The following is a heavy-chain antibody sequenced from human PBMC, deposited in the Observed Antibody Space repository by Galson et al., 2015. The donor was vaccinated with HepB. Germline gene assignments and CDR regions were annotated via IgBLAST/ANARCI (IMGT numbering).Heavy chain of an antibody. J-gene: IGHJ4*02. CDR2: ISYDGSNK. CDR3: AKDPSRYYYDSSGYYVDY. Sequence: SLRLSCAASGFTFSSYGMHWVRQAPGKGLEWVAVISYDGSNKYYADSVKGRFTISRDNSKNTLYLQMNSLRAEDTAVYYCAKDPSRYYYDSSGYYVDYWGQGTLVTVSS. CDR1: GFTFSSYG. V-gene: IGHV3-30*18. D-gene: IGHD3-22*01.